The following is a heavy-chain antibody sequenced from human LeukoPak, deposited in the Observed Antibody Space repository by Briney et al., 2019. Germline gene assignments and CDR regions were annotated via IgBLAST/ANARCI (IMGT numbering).Heavy chain of an antibody. CDR2: ISWNSGSI. V-gene: IGHV3-9*01. J-gene: IGHJ4*02. D-gene: IGHD1-26*01. CDR3: AKAKYSGSYYYTPGFDY. CDR1: GFTFDDYT. Sequence: GGSLRLSCAASGFTFDDYTMHWVRQAPGKGLEWVSDISWNSGSIGYADSVKGRFTISRDNAKNSLYLQMNSLRAEDTALYYCAKAKYSGSYYYTPGFDYWGQGALVTVSS.